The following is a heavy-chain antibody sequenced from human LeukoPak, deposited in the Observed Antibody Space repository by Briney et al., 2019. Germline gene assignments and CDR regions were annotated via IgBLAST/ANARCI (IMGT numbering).Heavy chain of an antibody. D-gene: IGHD3-9*01. CDR2: ISAYNGNT. CDR3: ARDGELRYFDWLSDDFAFDI. Sequence: ASVTVSCKASGYTFTSYGISWVRQAPGQGLEWMGWISAYNGNTNYAQKLQGRVTMTTDTSTSTAYMELRSLRSDDTAVYYCARDGELRYFDWLSDDFAFDIWGQGTMVTVSS. V-gene: IGHV1-18*01. CDR1: GYTFTSYG. J-gene: IGHJ3*02.